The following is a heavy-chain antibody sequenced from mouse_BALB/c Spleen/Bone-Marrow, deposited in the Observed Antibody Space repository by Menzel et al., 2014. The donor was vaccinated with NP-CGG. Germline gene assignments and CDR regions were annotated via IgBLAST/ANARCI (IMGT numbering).Heavy chain of an antibody. CDR2: INPYNGDT. CDR1: GYSFTGYF. D-gene: IGHD2-3*01. J-gene: IGHJ3*01. V-gene: IGHV1-37*01. Sequence: VQLQQSGPELVKPGASVKISYKASGYSFTGYFMNWVKRSHGKSLEWIGRINPYNGDTFYNQKFKGKATLTVDKSSSTAHMELLSLTSEDSAVYYCGGQDGYYGGFAYWGQGTLVTVSA. CDR3: GGQDGYYGGFAY.